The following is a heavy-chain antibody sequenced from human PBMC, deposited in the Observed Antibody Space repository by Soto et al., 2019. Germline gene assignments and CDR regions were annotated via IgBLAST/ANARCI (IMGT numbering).Heavy chain of an antibody. Sequence: VQVSCKASGYTFTSYAMHWVRQAPGQRLEWMGWINAGNGNTKYSQKFQGRVTITRDTSASTAYMELSSLRSEDTAVYYCATLKYSSSWHVDYWGQGTLVTVSS. CDR2: INAGNGNT. D-gene: IGHD6-13*01. CDR1: GYTFTSYA. CDR3: ATLKYSSSWHVDY. V-gene: IGHV1-3*01. J-gene: IGHJ4*02.